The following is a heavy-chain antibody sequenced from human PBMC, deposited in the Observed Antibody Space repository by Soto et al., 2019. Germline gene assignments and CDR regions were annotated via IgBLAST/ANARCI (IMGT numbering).Heavy chain of an antibody. Sequence: ESGGGVVQPGRSLRLSCAASGFTFSSYGMHWVRQAPGKGLEWVAVISYDGSNKYYADSVKGRFTISRDNSKNTLYLQMNSLRAEDTAVYYCSHLNLGVPFWSGPFGYGMDVWGQGTTVTVSS. J-gene: IGHJ6*02. CDR3: SHLNLGVPFWSGPFGYGMDV. V-gene: IGHV3-30*03. D-gene: IGHD3-3*01. CDR2: ISYDGSNK. CDR1: GFTFSSYG.